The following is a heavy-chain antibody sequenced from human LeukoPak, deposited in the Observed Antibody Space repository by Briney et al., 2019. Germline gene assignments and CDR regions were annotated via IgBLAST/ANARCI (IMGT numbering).Heavy chain of an antibody. D-gene: IGHD2-2*01. V-gene: IGHV3-48*01. Sequence: GGSLRLSCAASGFTFSSYSMNWVRQAPGKGLEWVSYISSSSSTIYYADSVKGRFTISRDNSKNTLYLQMNSLRAEDTAVYYCAKEPSKFTTSGYFDYWGQGTLVTVSS. J-gene: IGHJ4*02. CDR2: ISSSSSTI. CDR3: AKEPSKFTTSGYFDY. CDR1: GFTFSSYS.